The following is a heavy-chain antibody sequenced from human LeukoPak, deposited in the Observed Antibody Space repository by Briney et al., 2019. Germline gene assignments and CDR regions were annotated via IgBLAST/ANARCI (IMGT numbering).Heavy chain of an antibody. V-gene: IGHV4-38-2*02. CDR1: DYSISSGHY. CDR3: ARYYLQWLARSTNWFDP. Sequence: SETLSLTCTVSDYSISSGHYWGWIRQPPGKGLEWIGSIYHSGSTYYNPSLKSRVTISVDTSKNQFSLKLSSVTAADTAVYYCARYYLQWLARSTNWFDPWGQGTLVTVSS. J-gene: IGHJ5*02. CDR2: IYHSGST. D-gene: IGHD6-19*01.